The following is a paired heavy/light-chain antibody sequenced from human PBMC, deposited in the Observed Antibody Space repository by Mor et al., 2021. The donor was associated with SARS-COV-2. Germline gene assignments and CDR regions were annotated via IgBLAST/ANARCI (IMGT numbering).Light chain of an antibody. V-gene: IGLV2-14*01. Sequence: QSALTQPASVSGSPGQSITISCTGTSSDVGGYNYVSWYQQHPNKAPKLMIYDVSNRPSGVSNRFSGSKSGNTASLTISGLQAEDEADYYCSSYTSSITVVFGGGTKLTVL. CDR1: SSDVGGYNY. J-gene: IGLJ2*01. CDR3: SSYTSSITVV. CDR2: DVS.
Heavy chain of an antibody. V-gene: IGHV3-33*01. CDR2: IWYDEINK. D-gene: IGHD3-16*02. Sequence: QVQLVESGGGVVQPGRSLRLSCAASGFTFRTYGIHWVRQAPGKGLEWVAVIWYDEINKHYADAVKGRFTISRDNSRNTVYLHMDSLRGEDTAVYYCARDGVDHSDNVWGSYRWIDYWGRGTLVTVSS. CDR1: GFTFRTYG. J-gene: IGHJ4*02. CDR3: ARDGVDHSDNVWGSYRWIDY.